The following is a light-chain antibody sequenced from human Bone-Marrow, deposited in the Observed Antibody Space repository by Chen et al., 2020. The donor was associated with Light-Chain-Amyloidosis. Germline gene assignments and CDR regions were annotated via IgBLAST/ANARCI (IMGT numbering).Light chain of an antibody. CDR2: YDS. Sequence: SYVLTQPPSVSVAPGKTARITCGGNNIGSKSVHWYQQKPGQAPVLVIYYDSDRPSWIPERFSGSNSGTTATLTISRVEAGDEADDYCQVWDSSSDHPLVFGGGTNLTVL. CDR1: NIGSKS. J-gene: IGLJ2*01. V-gene: IGLV3-21*04. CDR3: QVWDSSSDHPLV.